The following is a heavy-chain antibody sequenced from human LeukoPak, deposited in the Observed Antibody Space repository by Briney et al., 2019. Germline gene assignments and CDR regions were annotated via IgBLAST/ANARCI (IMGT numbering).Heavy chain of an antibody. CDR3: ARERYSGYDWDAFDI. V-gene: IGHV3-64*01. Sequence: GGSLRLSCAASGFTFNIYTIHWVRQAPGKGLEYVSGISSHGGRTYYANSVKGRFTISRDNSKNTVYLQMGSLRAADMAVYYCARERYSGYDWDAFDIWGQGTMVTLSS. CDR1: GFTFNIYT. J-gene: IGHJ3*02. D-gene: IGHD5-12*01. CDR2: ISSHGGRT.